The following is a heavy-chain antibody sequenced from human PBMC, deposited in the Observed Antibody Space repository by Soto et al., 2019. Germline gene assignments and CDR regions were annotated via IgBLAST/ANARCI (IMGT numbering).Heavy chain of an antibody. V-gene: IGHV3-33*01. CDR3: ARDRGDVVVPAAMRYYFDY. J-gene: IGHJ4*02. Sequence: QVQLVESGGGVVQPGRSLRLSCAASGFTFSSYGMHWVRQAPGKGLEWVAVIWYDGSNKYYADSVKGRFTISRDNSKNTLYLQMNSLRAEGTAVYYCARDRGDVVVPAAMRYYFDYWGQGTLVTVSS. CDR1: GFTFSSYG. D-gene: IGHD2-2*01. CDR2: IWYDGSNK.